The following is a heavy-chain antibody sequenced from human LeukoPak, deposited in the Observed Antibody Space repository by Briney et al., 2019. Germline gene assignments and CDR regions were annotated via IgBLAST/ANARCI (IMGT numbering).Heavy chain of an antibody. Sequence: GRSLRPSWAVSGFMFSTYAIHWVRQAPGKGLEWVAVISYDGSDEYYADSVKGRFTISRDNSQNTLYLQMNSLRAEDTAVYYCARDVYRSDYWGQATLLAHSS. D-gene: IGHD2-2*02. CDR3: ARDVYRSDY. V-gene: IGHV3-30-3*01. CDR1: GFMFSTYA. J-gene: IGHJ4*02. CDR2: ISYDGSDE.